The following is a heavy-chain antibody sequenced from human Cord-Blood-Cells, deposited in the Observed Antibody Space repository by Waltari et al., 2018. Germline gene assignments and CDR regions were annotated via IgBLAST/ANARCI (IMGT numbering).Heavy chain of an antibody. V-gene: IGHV1-69*12. CDR1: GGTFSSYA. D-gene: IGHD2-15*01. CDR2: IIPIFGTA. CDR3: ARVVGDTGDDAFDI. J-gene: IGHJ3*02. Sequence: QVQLVQSGAEVKKPGSSVKASCQASGGTFSSYAISWVRQAPGQGLEWMGGIIPIFGTANYAQKFQGRVTITADESTSTAYMELSSLRSEDTAVYYCARVVGDTGDDAFDIWGQGTMVTVSS.